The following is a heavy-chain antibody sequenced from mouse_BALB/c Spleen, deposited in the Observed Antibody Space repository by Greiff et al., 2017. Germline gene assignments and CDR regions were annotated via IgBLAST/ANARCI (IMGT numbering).Heavy chain of an antibody. CDR2: IWAGGST. Sequence: VKLQESGPGLVAPSQSLSITCTVSGFSLTSYGVHWVRQPPGKGLEWLGVIWAGGSTNYNSALMSRLSISKDNSKSQVFLKMNSLQTDDTAMYYCARDPNWDVAWFAYWGQGTLVTVSA. V-gene: IGHV2-9*02. CDR3: ARDPNWDVAWFAY. CDR1: GFSLTSYG. J-gene: IGHJ3*01. D-gene: IGHD4-1*01.